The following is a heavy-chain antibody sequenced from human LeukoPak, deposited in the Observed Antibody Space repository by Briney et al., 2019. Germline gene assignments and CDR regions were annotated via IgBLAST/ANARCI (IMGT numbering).Heavy chain of an antibody. CDR2: ISGSGGST. J-gene: IGHJ4*02. CDR1: GGSISSSN. D-gene: IGHD6-13*01. Sequence: ETLSLTCAVSGGSISSSNWWSWVRQPPGKGLEWVSAISGSGGSTYYADSVKGRFTISRDNSKNTLYLQMNSLRAEDTAVYYCAKGSAAAGSPFDYWGQGTLVTVSS. V-gene: IGHV3-23*01. CDR3: AKGSAAAGSPFDY.